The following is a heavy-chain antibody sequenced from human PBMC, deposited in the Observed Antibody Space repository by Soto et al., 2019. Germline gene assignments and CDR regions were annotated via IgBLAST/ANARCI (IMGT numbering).Heavy chain of an antibody. CDR1: GFTFDHYA. V-gene: IGHV3-9*01. D-gene: IGHD2-2*01. J-gene: IGHJ6*02. CDR2: ISWNGDKT. Sequence: EVQMVESGGGLVQPGRSLRLSGVVSGFTFDHYATHWVRQAPGKGLEWVSGISWNGDKTDYADSLKGRFTISRDNAKNSLFLQMNSLRAEDTALYYCVKDRSAVLYAAGGMDVWGQGTAVTVSS. CDR3: VKDRSAVLYAAGGMDV.